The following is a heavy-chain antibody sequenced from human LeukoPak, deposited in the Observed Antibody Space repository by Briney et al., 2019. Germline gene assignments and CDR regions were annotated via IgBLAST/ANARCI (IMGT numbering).Heavy chain of an antibody. CDR2: ISSSSTYM. Sequence: PGGSLRLSCAASGFTFNIYSMNWVRQAPGKGLEWVSSISSSSTYMYYADSVKGRFTISRDNAKNSLYLQMNSLRAEDAAVYRCAKYCGAASCYSGFDYWGQGTLVTVSS. CDR3: AKYCGAASCYSGFDY. CDR1: GFTFNIYS. D-gene: IGHD2-15*01. V-gene: IGHV3-21*04. J-gene: IGHJ4*02.